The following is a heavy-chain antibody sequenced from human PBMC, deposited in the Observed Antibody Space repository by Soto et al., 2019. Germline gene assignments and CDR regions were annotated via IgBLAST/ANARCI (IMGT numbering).Heavy chain of an antibody. CDR3: ARDGSGSSWDLYYFDY. Sequence: SETLSLTCTVSGGSISSGGYYWSWIRQHPGKGLEWIGYIYYSGSTYYNPSLKSRVTISVDTSKNQFSLKLSSVTAADTAVYYCARDGSGSSWDLYYFDYWGQGTLVTVSS. D-gene: IGHD6-6*01. CDR1: GGSISSGGYY. CDR2: IYYSGST. V-gene: IGHV4-31*03. J-gene: IGHJ4*02.